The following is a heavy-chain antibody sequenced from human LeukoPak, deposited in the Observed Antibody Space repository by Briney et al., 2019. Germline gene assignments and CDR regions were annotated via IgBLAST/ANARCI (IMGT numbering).Heavy chain of an antibody. CDR1: GHSISSGYY. CDR3: ARTGYSYGLRDY. D-gene: IGHD5-18*01. J-gene: IGHJ4*02. V-gene: IGHV4-38-2*02. CDR2: IYHSGST. Sequence: PSETLSLTCTVSGHSISSGYYWGWIRQPPGKGLEWIGSIYHSGSTYYNPSLKSRVTISVDTSKNQFSLKLSSVTAADTVVYYCARTGYSYGLRDYWGQGTLVTVSS.